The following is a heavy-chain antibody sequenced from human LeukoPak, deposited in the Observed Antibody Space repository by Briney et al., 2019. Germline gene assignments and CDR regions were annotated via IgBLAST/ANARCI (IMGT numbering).Heavy chain of an antibody. J-gene: IGHJ4*02. CDR2: INTKSGAT. Sequence: ASVKVSCKASGYTFTGYCMHWVRQAPGQGLEWLGWINTKSGATNYAQNFQGRVTMTRDTSMSTTCMELKRLRSDDTAVYYCARDLGISGWYAPPLGYFDYWGQGTLLTVSS. CDR3: ARDLGISGWYAPPLGYFDY. V-gene: IGHV1-2*02. D-gene: IGHD6-19*01. CDR1: GYTFTGYC.